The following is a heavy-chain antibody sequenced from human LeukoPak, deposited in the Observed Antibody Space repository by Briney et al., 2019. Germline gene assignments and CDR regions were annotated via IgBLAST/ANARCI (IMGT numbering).Heavy chain of an antibody. D-gene: IGHD1-26*01. CDR2: ISYDGSNK. Sequence: PGRSLRLSCVASGSTFSSYGMHWVRQAPGKGLEWVAVISYDGSNKHYVDSVKGRFTISRGNSKNTVHLQMNSLRVEDTAVYYCAATKTFDYWGQGTLVTVSS. J-gene: IGHJ4*02. CDR3: AATKTFDY. V-gene: IGHV3-30*03. CDR1: GSTFSSYG.